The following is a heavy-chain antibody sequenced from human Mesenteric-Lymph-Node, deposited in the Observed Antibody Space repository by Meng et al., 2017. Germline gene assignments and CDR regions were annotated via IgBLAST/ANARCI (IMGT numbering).Heavy chain of an antibody. Sequence: HVQLHESGPGLVKPSQIRALTCTVSGCSINSGGYYWTWIRQRPGKGLEWFGHIYYSGSTFYNPSLKRRVIISIDTSKNQFSLNLRSVTAADTAVYYCARVSSGWDYFDYWGQGTLVTVSS. D-gene: IGHD6-19*01. CDR2: IYYSGST. J-gene: IGHJ4*02. V-gene: IGHV4-31*03. CDR3: ARVSSGWDYFDY. CDR1: GCSINSGGYY.